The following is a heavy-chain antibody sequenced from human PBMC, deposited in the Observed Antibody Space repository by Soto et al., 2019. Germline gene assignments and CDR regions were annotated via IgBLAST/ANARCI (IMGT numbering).Heavy chain of an antibody. CDR1: GGSISSGGYF. J-gene: IGHJ4*02. CDR2: IFYSGTT. V-gene: IGHV4-31*03. D-gene: IGHD1-1*01. CDR3: ARGVLY. Sequence: QVQLQESGPGLVKPSQTLSLTCTVSGGSISSGGYFWSWIRQPPGKGLEWIGNIFYSGTTYYNPSLKRRVTISVDTSKNQSSLKLSSVTAADTAVYFCARGVLYWGQGTLVTVSS.